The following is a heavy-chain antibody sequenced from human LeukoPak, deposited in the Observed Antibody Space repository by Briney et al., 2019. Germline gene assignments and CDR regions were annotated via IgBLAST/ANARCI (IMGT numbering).Heavy chain of an antibody. CDR3: ARGSYYGSGSPYGMDV. CDR2: MNPNSGNT. Sequence: ASVKVSCKASGYTFTGYYMHWVRQATGQGLEWMGWMNPNSGNTGYAQKFQGRVTMTRNTSISTAYMELSSLRPEDTAVYYCARGSYYGSGSPYGMDVWGQGTTVTVSS. V-gene: IGHV1-8*02. CDR1: GYTFTGYY. D-gene: IGHD3-10*01. J-gene: IGHJ6*02.